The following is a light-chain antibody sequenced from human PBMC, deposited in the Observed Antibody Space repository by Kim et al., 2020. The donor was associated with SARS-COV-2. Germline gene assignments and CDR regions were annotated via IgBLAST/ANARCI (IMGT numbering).Light chain of an antibody. V-gene: IGKV3-20*01. CDR2: GAS. CDR1: QSVSSSY. Sequence: EIVLTRSPGTLSLSPGERATLSCRASQSVSSSYLAWYQQKPGQAPRLLIYGASSRATGIPDRFSGSGSGTDFTLTISRLEPEDFAVYYCQQYGSSPPITFGQGKRLEIK. CDR3: QQYGSSPPIT. J-gene: IGKJ5*01.